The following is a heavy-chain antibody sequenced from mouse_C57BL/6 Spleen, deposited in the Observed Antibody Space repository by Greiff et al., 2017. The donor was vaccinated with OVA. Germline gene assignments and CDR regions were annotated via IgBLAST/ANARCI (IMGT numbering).Heavy chain of an antibody. Sequence: EVQLMESEGGLVQPGSSMKLSCTASGFTFSDYYMAWVRQVPEKGLEWVANINYDGSSTYYLDSLKSRFIIARDNAKNILYLQMSSLKSEDTATYYCARVLLLYYFDYWGQGTTLTVSS. CDR3: ARVLLLYYFDY. CDR1: GFTFSDYY. CDR2: INYDGSST. V-gene: IGHV5-16*01. J-gene: IGHJ2*01. D-gene: IGHD1-1*01.